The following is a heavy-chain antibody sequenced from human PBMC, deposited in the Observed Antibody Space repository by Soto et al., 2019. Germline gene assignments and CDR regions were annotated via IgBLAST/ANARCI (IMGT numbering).Heavy chain of an antibody. CDR1: GYTLTELS. J-gene: IGHJ6*02. V-gene: IGHV1-46*01. CDR3: ASLYYDFWSGPANYGMDV. Sequence: ASVKVSCKVSGYTLTELSMHWVRQAPGKGLEWMGIINPSGGSTSYAQKFQGRVTMTRDTSTSTVYMELSSLRSEDTAVYYCASLYYDFWSGPANYGMDVWGQGTTVTVSS. CDR2: INPSGGST. D-gene: IGHD3-3*01.